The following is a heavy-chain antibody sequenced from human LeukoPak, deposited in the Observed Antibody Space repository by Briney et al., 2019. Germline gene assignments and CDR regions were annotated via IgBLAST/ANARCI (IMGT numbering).Heavy chain of an antibody. D-gene: IGHD3-10*01. CDR1: GFAFSSYA. V-gene: IGHV3-23*01. Sequence: GGSLRLSCAASGFAFSSYAMNWVRQAPGKGLEWVSAINGNGGSTYYADSVKGRFTISRDNSKNTLYLQMNSLRAEDTAMYYGTKAPPGKFDPWGQGTLVTVSS. CDR2: INGNGGST. J-gene: IGHJ5*02. CDR3: TKAPPGKFDP.